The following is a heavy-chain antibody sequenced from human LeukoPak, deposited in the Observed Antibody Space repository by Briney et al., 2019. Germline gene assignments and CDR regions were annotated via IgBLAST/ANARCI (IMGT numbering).Heavy chain of an antibody. CDR1: GGTFSSYA. Sequence: SVKVSCKASGGTFSSYAISWVRQAPGQGLEWMGGIIPIFGTANYAQNFQGRVTITADKSTSTAYMEMSSLRSEDTAVYYCAREVIMITFGGAPGWFDPWGQGTLVTVSS. CDR3: AREVIMITFGGAPGWFDP. V-gene: IGHV1-69*06. CDR2: IIPIFGTA. D-gene: IGHD3-16*01. J-gene: IGHJ5*02.